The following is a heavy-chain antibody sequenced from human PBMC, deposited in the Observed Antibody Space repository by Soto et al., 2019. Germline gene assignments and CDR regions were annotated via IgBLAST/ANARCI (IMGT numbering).Heavy chain of an antibody. J-gene: IGHJ6*02. V-gene: IGHV1-69*01. CDR2: IIPIFGTA. CDR1: GGTFSSYA. Sequence: QVQLVQSGAEVKKPGSSVKVSCKASGGTFSSYAISWVRQAPGQGLEWMGGIIPIFGTANYAQKFQGRVTITADESTSTAYMELSSLRSEDTAVYYCARGRRFLEWLLGYYYGIDVWGQGTTVTVSS. D-gene: IGHD3-3*01. CDR3: ARGRRFLEWLLGYYYGIDV.